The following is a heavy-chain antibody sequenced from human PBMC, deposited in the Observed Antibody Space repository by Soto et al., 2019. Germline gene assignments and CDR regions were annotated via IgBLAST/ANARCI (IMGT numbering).Heavy chain of an antibody. Sequence: QVQVVESGGGVVQPGRSLRLSCAASGFTFSTYGMHWVRQAPGKGLEWVAVISYDGNNKYYADSVKGRFTISRDNSKNTLYLQMSCLRAEDTAVYYCAKSVYNWNDGFFDYWGQGTLVTVSS. CDR2: ISYDGNNK. V-gene: IGHV3-30*18. CDR1: GFTFSTYG. J-gene: IGHJ4*02. CDR3: AKSVYNWNDGFFDY. D-gene: IGHD1-1*01.